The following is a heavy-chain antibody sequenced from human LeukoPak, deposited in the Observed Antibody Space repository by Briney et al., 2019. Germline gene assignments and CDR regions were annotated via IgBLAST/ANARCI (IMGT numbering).Heavy chain of an antibody. CDR2: TYYRSKWYN. V-gene: IGHV6-1*01. CDR3: ARDGTPHDSSGYEPSSGVFDI. D-gene: IGHD3-22*01. Sequence: PSQTLSLTCAISGDSVSSNSAAWNWIRQSPSRGLEWLGRTYYRSKWYNDYAVSVKSRITINPDTSKNQFSLQLNSVTPEDTAVYYCARDGTPHDSSGYEPSSGVFDIWGQGTMVTVSS. J-gene: IGHJ3*02. CDR1: GDSVSSNSAA.